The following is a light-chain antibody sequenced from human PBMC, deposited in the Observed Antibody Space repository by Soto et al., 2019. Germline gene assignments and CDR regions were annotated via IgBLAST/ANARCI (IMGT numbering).Light chain of an antibody. J-gene: IGKJ1*01. Sequence: EIVWTQSPGTLSLSPGERATLSCRASQSVSSSYLAWYQQKPGQAPRLLIYGASSRATGIPDRFSGSGSGTDFTLTISRLEAEDCAVYYCQQYGSSPRTFGQGTKVEIK. CDR3: QQYGSSPRT. CDR1: QSVSSSY. CDR2: GAS. V-gene: IGKV3-20*01.